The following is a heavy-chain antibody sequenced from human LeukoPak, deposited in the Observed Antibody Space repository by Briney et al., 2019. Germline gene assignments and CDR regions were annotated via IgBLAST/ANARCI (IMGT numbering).Heavy chain of an antibody. J-gene: IGHJ6*04. V-gene: IGHV4-34*01. D-gene: IGHD2-2*01. CDR1: GGSISSYY. CDR2: INHSGST. CDR3: ARARKAVVPAAGGSYYYGMDV. Sequence: SETLSLACTLAGGSISSYYWSWVRQPPGKGLEWLGEINHSGSTNYDPSLKSRVTISEDTSKNQVSLKLSSVTAADTAVEYCARARKAVVPAAGGSYYYGMDVWGEGTTVTVSS.